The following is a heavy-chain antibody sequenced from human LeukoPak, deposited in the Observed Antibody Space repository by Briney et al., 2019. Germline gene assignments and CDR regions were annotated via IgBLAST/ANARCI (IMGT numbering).Heavy chain of an antibody. CDR3: VRDLGGYFDY. V-gene: IGHV3-66*01. CDR1: GFTVSSNY. CDR2: IYSGGST. Sequence: AGGSLRLSCAASGFTVSSNYMGWVRQAPGKGLEWVSVIYSGGSTYYADSVKGRFTISRDNSKNTLYLQMNSLRAEDTAVYYCVRDLGGYFDYWGQGTLVTVSS. J-gene: IGHJ4*02. D-gene: IGHD1-26*01.